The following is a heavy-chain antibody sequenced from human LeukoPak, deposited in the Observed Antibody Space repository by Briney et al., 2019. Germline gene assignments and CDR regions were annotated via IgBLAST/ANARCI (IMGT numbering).Heavy chain of an antibody. J-gene: IGHJ4*02. D-gene: IGHD3-3*01. CDR1: GFTFTSSA. CDR3: AAATYDFWSGYPYYFDY. V-gene: IGHV1-58*01. Sequence: VASVKVSCKASGFTFTSSAVQWVRQARGQRLERIGWIVVGSGNTNYAQKFQERVTITRDMSTSTAYMELSSLRSEDTAVYYCAAATYDFWSGYPYYFDYWGQGTLVTVSS. CDR2: IVVGSGNT.